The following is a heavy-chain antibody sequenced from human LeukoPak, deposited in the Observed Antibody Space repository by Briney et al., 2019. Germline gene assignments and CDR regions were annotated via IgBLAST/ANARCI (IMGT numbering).Heavy chain of an antibody. J-gene: IGHJ3*02. D-gene: IGHD2-15*01. CDR2: ILGGGTT. CDR3: ARAYSNAFHI. CDR1: GFTVSSNH. Sequence: GGSLRLSCAASGFTVSSNHMTWVRHAPGKGLEWVSLILGGGTTYYAGSVKGRFTISRDNSENTLYLQMNSLRADDTAVYYCARAYSNAFHIWGQGTMVTVSS. V-gene: IGHV3-66*01.